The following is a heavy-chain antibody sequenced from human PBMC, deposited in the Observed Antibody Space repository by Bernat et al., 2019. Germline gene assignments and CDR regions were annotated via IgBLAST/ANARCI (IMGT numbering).Heavy chain of an antibody. J-gene: IGHJ6*02. CDR2: INHRGST. CDR3: ARGLRPLGYCSSTSCYGLGDV. D-gene: IGHD2-2*01. CDR1: GGSFSGYY. Sequence: QVQLQQWGAGLLKPSETLSLTCAVYGGSFSGYYWSWIRQPPGKGLEWIGEINHRGSTNYNPSLKSRVTISVDTSKNQFCLKLRSVTAADTAVYYCARGLRPLGYCSSTSCYGLGDVWGQGTTVTVSS. V-gene: IGHV4-34*01.